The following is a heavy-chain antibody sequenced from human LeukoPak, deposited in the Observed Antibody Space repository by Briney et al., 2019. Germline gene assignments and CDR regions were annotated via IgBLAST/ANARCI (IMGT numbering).Heavy chain of an antibody. CDR2: IYYSGST. CDR1: GSSISSSNYY. V-gene: IGHV4-39*02. Sequence: SETLSLTCTVSGSSISSSNYYWGWIRQPPGKGLEWIGTIYYSGSTYYNLSLKSRVTISVDTSKNHFSLKLSSVTAADTAVYYCASAPHNYVHFAYWGQGTLVTVSS. CDR3: ASAPHNYVHFAY. J-gene: IGHJ4*02. D-gene: IGHD5-24*01.